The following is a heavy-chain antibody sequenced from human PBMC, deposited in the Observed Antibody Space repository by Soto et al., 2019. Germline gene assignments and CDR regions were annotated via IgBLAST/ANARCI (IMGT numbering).Heavy chain of an antibody. CDR3: ARGARGGYSYGAYYYYGMDV. D-gene: IGHD5-18*01. J-gene: IGHJ6*02. CDR2: IYYSGST. V-gene: IGHV4-59*01. Sequence: SEPLSLTCTVSGGSISSYYWSWIRQPPGKGLEWIGYIYYSGSTNYNPSLKSRVTISVDTSKNQFSLKLSSVTAADTAVYYCARGARGGYSYGAYYYYGMDVWGQGTTVT. CDR1: GGSISSYY.